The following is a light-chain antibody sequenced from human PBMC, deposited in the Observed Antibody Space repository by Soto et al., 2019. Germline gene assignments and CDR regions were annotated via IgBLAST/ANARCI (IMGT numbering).Light chain of an antibody. V-gene: IGLV2-14*01. CDR3: SSYTSSSTPLYV. Sequence: QSVLAQPASVSGSPGQSITISCTGTNSGVGVYNYVSWYQQHPGKAPKLVIYEVSNRPSGVSNRFSGSKSGNTASLTISGLQAEDEADYYCSSYTSSSTPLYVFGTGTKVTVL. CDR1: NSGVGVYNY. CDR2: EVS. J-gene: IGLJ1*01.